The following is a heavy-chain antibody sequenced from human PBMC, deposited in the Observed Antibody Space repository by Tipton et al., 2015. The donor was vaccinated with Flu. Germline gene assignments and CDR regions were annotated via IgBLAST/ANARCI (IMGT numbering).Heavy chain of an antibody. CDR2: IKQDGGEK. Sequence: SLRLSCTASGFTLSTYWMSWVRQAPGKGLEWVANIKQDGGEKYYVDSVKGRFTISRDNAKNSVYLQMNSLRAEDTAVYYCARDHPPSITVLGEITDYFGMAVWGQGTTVTVSS. CDR1: GFTLSTYW. D-gene: IGHD3-3*01. V-gene: IGHV3-7*03. J-gene: IGHJ6*02. CDR3: ARDHPPSITVLGEITDYFGMAV.